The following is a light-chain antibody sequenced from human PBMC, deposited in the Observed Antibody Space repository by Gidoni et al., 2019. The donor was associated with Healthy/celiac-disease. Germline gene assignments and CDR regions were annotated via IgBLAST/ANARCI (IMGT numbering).Light chain of an antibody. V-gene: IGKV1-9*01. J-gene: IGKJ4*01. CDR2: AAS. CDR3: QQLNSYPPT. Sequence: DIWLTQSPSFLSASVGDRVTITCRASQGISSYLAWYQQKPGKAPKLLIYAASTLQSGVPSRFSGSGSGTEFTLTISSLQPEDFATYYCQQLNSYPPTFGGGTRVEIK. CDR1: QGISSY.